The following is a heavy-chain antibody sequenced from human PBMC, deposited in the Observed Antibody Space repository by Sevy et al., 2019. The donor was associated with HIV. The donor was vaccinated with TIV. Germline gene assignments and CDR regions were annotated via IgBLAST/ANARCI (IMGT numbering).Heavy chain of an antibody. CDR1: GFTFSSYA. CDR3: AKDGAAMATVGGGMDV. J-gene: IGHJ6*02. D-gene: IGHD5-18*01. CDR2: ISGSGGST. Sequence: GGSLRLSCAASGFTFSSYAMSWVRQAPGKGLEWVSAISGSGGSTYYADSVKGRFTISRDNSKNTLYLQMNSLRAEDTAVYYCAKDGAAMATVGGGMDVRGQGTTVTVSS. V-gene: IGHV3-23*01.